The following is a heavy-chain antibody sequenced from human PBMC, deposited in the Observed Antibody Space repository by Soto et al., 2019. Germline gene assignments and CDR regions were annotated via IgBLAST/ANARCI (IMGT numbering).Heavy chain of an antibody. Sequence: QVQLVESGGGVVQPGRSLRLSCAASGFTFSDYAIHWVRQAPGKGLEWVAVISYDGSNKYYADSVKGRFTISRDNSKNTLFLQMNSLRVEDTALYYCVKDRAYSGSYSADYGMDVWGQGTTVTVSS. CDR2: ISYDGSNK. J-gene: IGHJ6*02. CDR3: VKDRAYSGSYSADYGMDV. CDR1: GFTFSDYA. D-gene: IGHD1-26*01. V-gene: IGHV3-30*18.